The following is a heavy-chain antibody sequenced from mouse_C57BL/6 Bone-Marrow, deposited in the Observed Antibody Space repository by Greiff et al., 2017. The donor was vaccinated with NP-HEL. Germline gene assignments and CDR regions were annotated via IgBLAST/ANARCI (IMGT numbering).Heavy chain of an antibody. CDR1: GFNIKDDY. J-gene: IGHJ2*01. D-gene: IGHD1-1*01. CDR3: TTSITTVRNY. CDR2: IDPENGDT. Sequence: VQLQQSGAELVRPGASVKLSCTASGFNIKDDYMHWVKQRPEQGLEWIGWIDPENGDTEYASKFQGKATITADTSSNTAYLQLSILTSEDTAVYYCTTSITTVRNYWGQGTTLTVSS. V-gene: IGHV14-4*01.